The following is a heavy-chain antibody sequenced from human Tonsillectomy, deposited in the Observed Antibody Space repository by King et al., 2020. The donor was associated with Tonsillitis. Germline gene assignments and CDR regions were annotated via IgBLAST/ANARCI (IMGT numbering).Heavy chain of an antibody. D-gene: IGHD2-21*01. CDR1: GFTFSSYG. V-gene: IGHV3-30*02. CDR3: AKDRCVSCFGFDI. Sequence: VKLVESGGGVVQPGGSLRLSCAASGFTFSSYGMHWVRQAPGKGLEWVTFIRSDGSTTTYADSVKGRFTISRDNSKNTLHLQVNSLRVEDTAVYYCAKDRCVSCFGFDIGGQGTRVTVSS. CDR2: IRSDGSTT. J-gene: IGHJ3*02.